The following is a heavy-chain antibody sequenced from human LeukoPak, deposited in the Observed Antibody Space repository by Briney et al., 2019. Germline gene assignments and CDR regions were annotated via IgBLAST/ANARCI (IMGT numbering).Heavy chain of an antibody. V-gene: IGHV3-66*01. CDR1: GGSISSYY. CDR3: ARDLPHYDFWSGYSNRAFDI. Sequence: PSETLSLTCTVSGGSISSYYWSWVRQAPGKGLEWVSVIYSGGSTYYADSVKGRFTISRDNSKNTLYLQMNSLRAEDTAVYYCARDLPHYDFWSGYSNRAFDIWGQGTMVTVSS. CDR2: IYSGGST. J-gene: IGHJ3*02. D-gene: IGHD3-3*01.